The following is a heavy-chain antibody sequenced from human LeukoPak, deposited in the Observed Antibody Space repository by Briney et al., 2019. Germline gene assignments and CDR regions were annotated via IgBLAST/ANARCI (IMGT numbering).Heavy chain of an antibody. D-gene: IGHD2-2*01. CDR3: ARGQVPAARGYNWFDP. CDR1: GWSFNDYY. J-gene: IGHJ5*02. CDR2: INARGDT. V-gene: IGHV4-34*01. Sequence: PSETLSLTCAVYGWSFNDYYWTWIRQPPGKGLEWIGEINARGDTNYNPSLKSRVNISVDTSKKQFSLRLTSMIAADTALYYCARGQVPAARGYNWFDPWGQGTLVTVSS.